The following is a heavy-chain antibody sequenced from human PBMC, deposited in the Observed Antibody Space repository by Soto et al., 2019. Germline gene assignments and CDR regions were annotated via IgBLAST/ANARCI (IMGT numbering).Heavy chain of an antibody. CDR3: ARDPQGSGPNFDY. CDR2: ISSSSSTI. D-gene: IGHD7-27*01. Sequence: PGGSLRLSCVASGFTFSRFGMHWVRQAPGKGLEWVSYISSSSSTIYYADSVKGRFTISRDNSKNTLYLQMSSLRADDAAVYYCARDPQGSGPNFDYWGQGSLVTVSS. CDR1: GFTFSRFG. V-gene: IGHV3-48*01. J-gene: IGHJ4*02.